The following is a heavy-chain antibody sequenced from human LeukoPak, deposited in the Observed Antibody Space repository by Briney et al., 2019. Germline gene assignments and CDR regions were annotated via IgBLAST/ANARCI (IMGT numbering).Heavy chain of an antibody. Sequence: GGSLRLSCAASGFTFSSYSMIWVRQAPGKGLEWVSSITGDSKYIYYADSVRGRFTISRDNAKNSLYLQMNSLRAEDTAVYYCARDFDYGDYWGQGTLVTVSS. CDR1: GFTFSSYS. V-gene: IGHV3-21*01. J-gene: IGHJ4*02. CDR3: ARDFDYGDY. CDR2: ITGDSKYI.